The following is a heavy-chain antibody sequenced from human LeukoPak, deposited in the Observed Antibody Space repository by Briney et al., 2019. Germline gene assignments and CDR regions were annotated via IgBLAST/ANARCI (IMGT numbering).Heavy chain of an antibody. CDR3: ARSRGVRSRIES. V-gene: IGHV4-38-2*02. D-gene: IGHD3-10*01. J-gene: IGHJ4*02. Sequence: PSETLSLTCTVSGYSISSGYYWGWIRQPPGKGLEWIGSISYTGNTYFNPSLKSRVTISIDTSKNQFSLNLTSVAAADTAVFYCARSRGVRSRIESWGQGTLVTVSS. CDR2: ISYTGNT. CDR1: GYSISSGYY.